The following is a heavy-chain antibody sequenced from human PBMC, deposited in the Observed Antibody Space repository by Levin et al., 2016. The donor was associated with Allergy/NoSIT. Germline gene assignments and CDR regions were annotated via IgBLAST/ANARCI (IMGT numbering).Heavy chain of an antibody. CDR3: AKDLDLQWLVRGDVFDI. Sequence: VRQAPGKGLEWVSAISDSGGSTYYADSVRGRLTISRDNSKNTLYLQMNSLRVEDTAVYYCAKDLDLQWLVRGDVFDIWGQGTMVTVSS. J-gene: IGHJ3*02. D-gene: IGHD6-19*01. CDR2: ISDSGGST. V-gene: IGHV3-23*01.